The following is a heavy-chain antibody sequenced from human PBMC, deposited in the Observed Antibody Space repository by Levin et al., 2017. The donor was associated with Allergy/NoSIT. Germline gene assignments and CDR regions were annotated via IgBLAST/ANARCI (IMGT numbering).Heavy chain of an antibody. CDR3: AREVQAVGATGGFDN. J-gene: IGHJ4*02. CDR1: GYTFSTYY. D-gene: IGHD1-26*01. CDR2: INPSDGST. V-gene: IGHV1-46*01. Sequence: VASVKVSCKASGYTFSTYYIHWVRQAPGQGLEWMEIINPSDGSTSNAQKFQGRVTMTRDTSTSTVYMELSSLRSEDTAIYYCAREVQAVGATGGFDNWGQGTLVTVSS.